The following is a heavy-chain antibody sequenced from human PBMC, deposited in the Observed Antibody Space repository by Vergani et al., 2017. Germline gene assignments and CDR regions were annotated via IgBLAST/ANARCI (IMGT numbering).Heavy chain of an antibody. Sequence: EVQLVESGGGSVQSGGSLRLSCVASGVSFNTYWMHWVRQVPGKGLMWVARIDEYGNRATYGDFETGRFAITRDNATNTVFLQMNNLRADDAGVYYCVRTEYCTGISCNTRFDSWGQGALVTVSS. CDR3: VRTEYCTGISCNTRFDS. J-gene: IGHJ5*01. CDR1: GVSFNTYW. D-gene: IGHD2-8*02. CDR2: IDEYGNRA. V-gene: IGHV3-74*03.